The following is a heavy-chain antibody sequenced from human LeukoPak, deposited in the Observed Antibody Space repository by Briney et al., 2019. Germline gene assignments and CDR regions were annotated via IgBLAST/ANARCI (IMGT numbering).Heavy chain of an antibody. CDR3: ARGAARRQGFFDY. Sequence: SETLSLTRTVSGGSISSGNYYWNWIRQPAGKGLEWIGRIYTRGNTNYNPSLKSRVTISIDTSKNQFSLKLSSVTAADTAVYYCARGAARRQGFFDYWGQGTLVTVSS. CDR2: IYTRGNT. J-gene: IGHJ4*01. V-gene: IGHV4-61*02. CDR1: GGSISSGNYY. D-gene: IGHD6-6*01.